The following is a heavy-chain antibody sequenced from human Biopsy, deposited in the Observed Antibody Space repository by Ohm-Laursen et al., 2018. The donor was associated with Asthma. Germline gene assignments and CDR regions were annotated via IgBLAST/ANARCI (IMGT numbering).Heavy chain of an antibody. D-gene: IGHD3-22*01. Sequence: GTLSLTCTVSGGSITSSSYYWGWIRQPPGKGMEWIRSMYHSGSPYYHPSLKSRATISVDTSKNQLSLKMSSVTAADTAVYFCVRHQYSSSWSTFDYWGQGALVTVSS. CDR2: MYHSGSP. V-gene: IGHV4-39*01. J-gene: IGHJ4*02. CDR1: GGSITSSSYY. CDR3: VRHQYSSSWSTFDY.